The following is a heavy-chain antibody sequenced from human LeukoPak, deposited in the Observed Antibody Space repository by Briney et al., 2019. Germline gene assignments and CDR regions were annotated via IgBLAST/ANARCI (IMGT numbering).Heavy chain of an antibody. CDR1: GFTFSSYG. CDR3: AKEAYFDY. J-gene: IGHJ4*02. Sequence: GRSLRLSCAASGFTFSSYGMHWVRQAPGKGLEWVAVISYDGSNKYYADSVKGRSTISRDNSKNTLYLQMNSLRAEDTAVYYCAKEAYFDYWGQGTLVTVSS. CDR2: ISYDGSNK. V-gene: IGHV3-30*18.